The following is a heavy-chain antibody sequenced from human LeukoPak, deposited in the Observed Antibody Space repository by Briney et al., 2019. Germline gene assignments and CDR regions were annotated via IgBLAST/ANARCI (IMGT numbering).Heavy chain of an antibody. V-gene: IGHV3-21*01. CDR2: ISSSSSYI. CDR1: GFTFSSYS. Sequence: GGSLRLSCAASGFTFSSYSMNWVRQAPGKGLEWVSSISSSSSYIYYADSLRGRFTISRDNAKNSLYLQMNSLRAEDTAVYYRARDPVTSFYMDVWGKGTTVTVSS. J-gene: IGHJ6*03. CDR3: ARDPVTSFYMDV. D-gene: IGHD4-11*01.